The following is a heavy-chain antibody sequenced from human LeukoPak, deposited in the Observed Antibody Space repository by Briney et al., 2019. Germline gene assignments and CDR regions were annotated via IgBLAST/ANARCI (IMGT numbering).Heavy chain of an antibody. CDR2: IIPIFGTA. J-gene: IGHJ6*03. Sequence: ASVKVSCKASGGTFSSYAISWVRQAPGQGLEWMGGIIPIFGTANYAQKFQGRVTITADESTSTAYMELSSLGSEDTAVYYCASSPGHFYYMDVWGKGTTVTISS. CDR3: ASSPGHFYYMDV. CDR1: GGTFSSYA. V-gene: IGHV1-69*13. D-gene: IGHD3-9*01.